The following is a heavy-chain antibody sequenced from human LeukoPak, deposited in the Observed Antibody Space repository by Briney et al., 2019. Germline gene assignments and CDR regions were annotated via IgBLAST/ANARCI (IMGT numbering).Heavy chain of an antibody. D-gene: IGHD3-22*01. V-gene: IGHV3-33*01. J-gene: IGHJ4*02. CDR1: GFTFSNYG. Sequence: PGTSLRLSCAASGFTFSNYGMHWVRQAPGKGLDGVAGIWYDGGYKYYADSVKGRFTISRDNSKNTLFLQMDSLRAEDTAVYYCARNYYDRSGYQEATFNSWGQGTLVTVSS. CDR3: ARNYYDRSGYQEATFNS. CDR2: IWYDGGYK.